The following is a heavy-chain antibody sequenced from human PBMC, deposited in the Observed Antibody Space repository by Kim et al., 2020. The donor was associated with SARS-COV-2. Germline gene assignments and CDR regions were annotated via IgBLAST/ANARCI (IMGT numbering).Heavy chain of an antibody. Sequence: GGSLRLSCAASGFTFGDYAMHWARQAPGKSLEWVSGISWSSDNIGYADSVKGRFTISRDNAKNSLYLQMNSLRAEDTALYYCAKSGCSSTSCYLNYWGQG. CDR3: AKSGCSSTSCYLNY. CDR1: GFTFGDYA. V-gene: IGHV3-9*01. J-gene: IGHJ4*02. D-gene: IGHD2-2*01. CDR2: ISWSSDNI.